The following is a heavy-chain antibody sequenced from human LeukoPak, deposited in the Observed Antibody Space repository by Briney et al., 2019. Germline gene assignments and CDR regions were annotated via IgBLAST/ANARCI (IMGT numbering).Heavy chain of an antibody. CDR3: ARGYDFWSGYYFDY. V-gene: IGHV4-59*01. CDR1: GASMSTYY. CDR2: IYYSGST. D-gene: IGHD3-3*01. J-gene: IGHJ4*02. Sequence: PSETLSLTCTVSGASMSTYYWSWIRQPPGKGLEWIGYIYYSGSTNYNPSLKSRVTISVDTSKNQFSLKLSSVTAADTAVYYCARGYDFWSGYYFDYWGQGTLVTVSS.